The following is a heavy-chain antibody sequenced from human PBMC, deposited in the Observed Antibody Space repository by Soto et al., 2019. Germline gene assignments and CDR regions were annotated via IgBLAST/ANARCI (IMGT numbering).Heavy chain of an antibody. CDR3: ASGPIAAAVGLAFDI. Sequence: ASVKVSCKASGYTFTSYAMHWVRQAPGQGLEWMGWISAYNGNTNYVQKFQGRVTMTTDTTTSTAYMELRSLRSEDTAVYYCASGPIAAAVGLAFDIWGQGTMVTVSS. D-gene: IGHD6-13*01. CDR2: ISAYNGNT. CDR1: GYTFTSYA. J-gene: IGHJ3*02. V-gene: IGHV1-18*01.